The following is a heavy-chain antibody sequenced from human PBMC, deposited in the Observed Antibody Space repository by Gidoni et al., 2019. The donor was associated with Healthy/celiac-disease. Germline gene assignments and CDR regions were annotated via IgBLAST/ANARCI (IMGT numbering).Heavy chain of an antibody. CDR2: ISGSGDST. Sequence: EVQQWESGGGLVQAGGCLRHSWAASVVTFRSYAMSWFRRSPGKGLEWISAISGSGDSTYSAASVTCRFTISRDNSKNTLYLQITSLRAEDTAVYYCAKDSSIAAYYWGQGTLVTVSS. D-gene: IGHD6-6*01. J-gene: IGHJ4*02. V-gene: IGHV3-23*01. CDR3: AKDSSIAAYY. CDR1: VVTFRSYA.